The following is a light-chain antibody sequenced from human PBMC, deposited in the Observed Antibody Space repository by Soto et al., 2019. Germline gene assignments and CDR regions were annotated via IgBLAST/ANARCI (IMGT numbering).Light chain of an antibody. CDR1: QSLSRNY. J-gene: IGKJ1*01. CDR2: TAS. V-gene: IGKV3-20*01. CDR3: QQYDNSPLT. Sequence: EIVLTQSPGTLSLSPGEGATLSCRASQSLSRNYLAWYQHKPGQAPRLLIYTASNRATGVPPRFSGSGSGTDFTQTISRLEPEDFALYYCQQYDNSPLTFGQGTKVEI.